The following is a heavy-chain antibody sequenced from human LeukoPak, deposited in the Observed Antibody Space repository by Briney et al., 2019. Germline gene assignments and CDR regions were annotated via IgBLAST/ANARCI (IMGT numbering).Heavy chain of an antibody. J-gene: IGHJ4*02. Sequence: GGSLRLSCAASGFTFSSYAMSWVRQAPGKGLEWVSAISGSGGSTYYADSVKGRFTISRDNSKNTLYLQMNGLRAEDTAVYYCARDIVVVVAATPGYFDYWGQGTLVTVSS. CDR2: ISGSGGST. V-gene: IGHV3-23*01. CDR3: ARDIVVVVAATPGYFDY. D-gene: IGHD2-15*01. CDR1: GFTFSSYA.